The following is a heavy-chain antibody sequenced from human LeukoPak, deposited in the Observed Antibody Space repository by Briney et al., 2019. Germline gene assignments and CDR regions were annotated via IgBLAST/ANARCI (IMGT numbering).Heavy chain of an antibody. CDR3: TRDWVRGYSYGLRAFDI. D-gene: IGHD5-18*01. CDR2: IRSKAYGGTT. V-gene: IGHV3-49*04. Sequence: GGSLRLSCAASGFTFSSYSMNWVRQAPGKGLEWVGFIRSKAYGGTTEYAASVKGRFTISRDDSKSIAYLQMNSLKTEDTAVYYCTRDWVRGYSYGLRAFDIWGQGTMVTVSS. CDR1: GFTFSSYS. J-gene: IGHJ3*02.